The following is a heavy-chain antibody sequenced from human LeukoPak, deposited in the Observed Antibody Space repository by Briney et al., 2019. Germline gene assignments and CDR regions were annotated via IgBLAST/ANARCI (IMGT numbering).Heavy chain of an antibody. Sequence: SETLSLTCTVSVSDDSITNYYWSWIRQPAGKGLEYIGRIFTSGNTDYNPSLKSRATMSIDTSKKQFSLKVSSATAADTAVYYCARAREYGDYFDFWGQGTLVTVSS. V-gene: IGHV4-4*07. D-gene: IGHD4-17*01. CDR3: ARAREYGDYFDF. J-gene: IGHJ4*02. CDR1: VSDDSITNYY. CDR2: IFTSGNT.